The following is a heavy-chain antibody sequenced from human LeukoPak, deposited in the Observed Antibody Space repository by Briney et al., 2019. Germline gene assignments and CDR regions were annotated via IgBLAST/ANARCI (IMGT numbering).Heavy chain of an antibody. CDR2: ISYDGSNE. V-gene: IGHV3-30*14. CDR1: GFTFSSYV. J-gene: IGHJ5*02. CDR3: AREMLAAVAAQS. Sequence: GGSLRLSCAASGFTFSSYVMHWVRQAPGKGLEWVAIISYDGSNEYYADSVKGRFTISRDNSKNTLYLQMNSLRAEDTAVYYCAREMLAAVAAQSWGQGTLVTVSS. D-gene: IGHD6-19*01.